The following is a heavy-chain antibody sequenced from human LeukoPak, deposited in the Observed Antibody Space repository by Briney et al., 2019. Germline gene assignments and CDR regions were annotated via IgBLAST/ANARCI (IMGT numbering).Heavy chain of an antibody. Sequence: SETLSLTCTVSGGSISSSTYSWGWIRQPPGKGLEWIGSIYYSGSTYYNPSLKSRVTISADTSKNQFSLKLSSVTAADTALYYCARNTFNWNSFDIWGQRTMVTVSS. V-gene: IGHV4-39*01. CDR2: IYYSGST. CDR3: ARNTFNWNSFDI. CDR1: GGSISSSTYS. D-gene: IGHD1-7*01. J-gene: IGHJ3*02.